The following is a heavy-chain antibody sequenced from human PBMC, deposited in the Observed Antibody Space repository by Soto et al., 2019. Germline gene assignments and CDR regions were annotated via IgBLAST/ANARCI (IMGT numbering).Heavy chain of an antibody. CDR1: VYNFTSYW. J-gene: IGHJ4*02. CDR2: IYPGDSDT. Sequence: EVRLVPSGAEVKKPGESLKISCKGSVYNFTSYWICWLRQMPGKGLEWLGIIYPGDSDTTYRSSFQGQVTISDDKSISTADPPWSSLKAQDTAMYYCARRYFWSGYHVFEYWGQGTLVTVSS. D-gene: IGHD3-3*01. CDR3: ARRYFWSGYHVFEY. V-gene: IGHV5-51*01.